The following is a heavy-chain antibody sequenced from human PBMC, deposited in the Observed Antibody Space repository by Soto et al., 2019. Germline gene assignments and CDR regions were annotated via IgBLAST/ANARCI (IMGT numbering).Heavy chain of an antibody. D-gene: IGHD3-22*01. V-gene: IGHV4-61*01. Sequence: PSENLSLTCTVSGGSVSSYSFYWSWIRQPPGKGLECIGYIYYTGSTTYNPSLKSRVTISLDTSKNQFSLKLTSVTAADTAVYYCARVYYDSRRNWFDPWGQGTLVT. CDR3: ARVYYDSRRNWFDP. CDR1: GGSVSSYSFY. CDR2: IYYTGST. J-gene: IGHJ5*02.